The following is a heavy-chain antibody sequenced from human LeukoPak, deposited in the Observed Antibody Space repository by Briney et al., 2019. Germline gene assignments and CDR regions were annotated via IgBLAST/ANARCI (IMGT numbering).Heavy chain of an antibody. D-gene: IGHD5-12*01. CDR2: ISSSSDSI. CDR3: ARPMRSGYDY. V-gene: IGHV3-48*02. CDR1: GFTFSDYG. Sequence: GGSLRLSCAASGFTFSDYGMNWVRQAPGKRLEWVSYISSSSDSIYYADSVKGRFTISRDNAENSLYLQMNSLRDEDTAVYFCARPMRSGYDYWGQGTLVTVSS. J-gene: IGHJ4*02.